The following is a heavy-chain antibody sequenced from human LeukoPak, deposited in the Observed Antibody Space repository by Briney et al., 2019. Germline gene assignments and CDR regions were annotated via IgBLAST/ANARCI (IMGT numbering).Heavy chain of an antibody. CDR1: GFTFSGYA. V-gene: IGHV3-23*01. Sequence: QPGGSLRLSCAASGFTFSGYAMSWVRQTPGKGLEWVSTISGRGVSTYYADSVKGRFTSSRDNSKNTLYLQMNNLRAEDTAVYYCAKESRYYYGSGSFSSQFDYWGQGNLVTVSS. J-gene: IGHJ4*02. CDR3: AKESRYYYGSGSFSSQFDY. D-gene: IGHD3-10*01. CDR2: ISGRGVST.